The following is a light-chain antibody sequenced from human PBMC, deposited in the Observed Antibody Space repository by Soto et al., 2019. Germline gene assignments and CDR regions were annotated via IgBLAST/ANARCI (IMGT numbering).Light chain of an antibody. Sequence: EIVMTQSPATLSVSPGERATLSCRASQSVSSNLAWYQQKPGQAPRLLIFGASSRATGIPDRFSGSGSGTDFTLTISRLEPEDFAVYFCHQYGSSLWTFGQGTKVDI. J-gene: IGKJ1*01. CDR2: GAS. CDR3: HQYGSSLWT. CDR1: QSVSSN. V-gene: IGKV3-20*01.